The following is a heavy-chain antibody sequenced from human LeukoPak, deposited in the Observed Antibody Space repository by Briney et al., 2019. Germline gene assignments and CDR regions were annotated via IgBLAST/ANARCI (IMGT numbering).Heavy chain of an antibody. J-gene: IGHJ3*02. D-gene: IGHD3-16*01. Sequence: PGRSLRLSCAASGFTFSSYGVHWVRQAPGKGLEWVSLIYTGGSTYYGDPVKGRFTISRANSKNTVYLQMNSLRAEDTALYYGGRGGGGGGPPLDIWGQGTMVTVSS. CDR3: GRGGGGGGPPLDI. V-gene: IGHV3-66*01. CDR1: GFTFSSYG. CDR2: IYTGGST.